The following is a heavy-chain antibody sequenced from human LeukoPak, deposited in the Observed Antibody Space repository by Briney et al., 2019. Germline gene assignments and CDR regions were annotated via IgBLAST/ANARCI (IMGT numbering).Heavy chain of an antibody. Sequence: ASVKVSCKASGYTFTSYAMNWVRQAPGQGLEWMGWINTNTGNPTYAQGFTGRFVLSLDTSVSTAYLQISSLKAEDTAVYYCASPLDSYGADYWGQGTLVTVSS. J-gene: IGHJ4*02. D-gene: IGHD5-18*01. CDR3: ASPLDSYGADY. CDR2: INTNTGNP. V-gene: IGHV7-4-1*02. CDR1: GYTFTSYA.